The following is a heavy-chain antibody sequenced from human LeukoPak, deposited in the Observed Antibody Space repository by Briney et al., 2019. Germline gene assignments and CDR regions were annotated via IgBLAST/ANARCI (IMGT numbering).Heavy chain of an antibody. CDR3: AKVXGDXSSGYYLLGYFDY. CDR2: ISGSGGST. D-gene: IGHD3-22*01. Sequence: GGSLRLSCAASGFTFSSYAMSWVRQAPGKGLEWVSAISGSGGSTYYADSVKGRFTISRDNSKNTLYLQMNSLRAEDTAVYYCAKVXGDXSSGYYLLGYFDYWGQGTLVTVXS. J-gene: IGHJ4*02. V-gene: IGHV3-23*01. CDR1: GFTFSSYA.